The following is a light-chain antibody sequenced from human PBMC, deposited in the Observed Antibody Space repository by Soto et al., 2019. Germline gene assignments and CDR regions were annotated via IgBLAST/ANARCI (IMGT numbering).Light chain of an antibody. CDR2: DAS. CDR1: QDISNY. CDR3: QQYANLPPFT. Sequence: DLQMTQSPSSLSASVGDRVTITCQASQDISNYLNWYQQKPGKAPKLLIYDASNLETGVPSRFXGSGSGTDFTFTISSLQPEDIATYYCQQYANLPPFTFGPGTKVDIK. V-gene: IGKV1-33*01. J-gene: IGKJ3*01.